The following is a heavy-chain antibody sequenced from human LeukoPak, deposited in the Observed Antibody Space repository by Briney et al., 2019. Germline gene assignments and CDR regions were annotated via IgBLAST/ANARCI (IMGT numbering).Heavy chain of an antibody. V-gene: IGHV3-74*01. Sequence: GGSLRLSCAASGFTFSNYWMHWVRQAPGKGLVWVSRINSDGSSTTYADSVKGRFTISRDNAKNTLYLQMNSLRAEDAAVYYCARGVHATVTRFDSWGQGTLVPVPS. D-gene: IGHD4-17*01. J-gene: IGHJ4*02. CDR3: ARGVHATVTRFDS. CDR1: GFTFSNYW. CDR2: INSDGSST.